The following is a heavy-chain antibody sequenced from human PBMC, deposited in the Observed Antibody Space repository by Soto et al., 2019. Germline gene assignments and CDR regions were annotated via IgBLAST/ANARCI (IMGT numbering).Heavy chain of an antibody. D-gene: IGHD1-26*01. CDR3: ARDLGGSYYAPVDY. CDR1: GYTFTSYG. V-gene: IGHV1-18*01. Sequence: QVQLVQSGAEVKKPRASVKVSCKASGYTFTSYGISWVRQAPGQGLEWMGWISAYNGNTKYAQKLQGRVTTTTDTSTGTAYMELRSLRSDDTAVYYCARDLGGSYYAPVDYWGQGTLVTVSS. CDR2: ISAYNGNT. J-gene: IGHJ4*02.